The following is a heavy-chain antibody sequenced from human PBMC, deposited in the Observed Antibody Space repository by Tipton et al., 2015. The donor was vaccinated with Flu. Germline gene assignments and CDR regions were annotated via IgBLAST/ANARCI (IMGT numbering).Heavy chain of an antibody. CDR2: IYTSGNT. CDR1: GGSLSGYC. J-gene: IGHJ4*02. CDR3: ACRGSCYH. V-gene: IGHV4-4*07. Sequence: TLSLTCNVSGGSLSGYCWSWIRQPAGKGLEWIGRIYTSGNTNYSPSLKSRVTMSVDTSKNQFSLKLSSVTAADTAVYYCACRGSCYHWGQGTLVTVSS. D-gene: IGHD1-26*01.